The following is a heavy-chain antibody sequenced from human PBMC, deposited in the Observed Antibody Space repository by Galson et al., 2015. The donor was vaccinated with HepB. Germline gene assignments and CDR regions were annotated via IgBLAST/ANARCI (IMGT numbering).Heavy chain of an antibody. CDR1: GFTFSHYA. D-gene: IGHD2-21*01. J-gene: IGHJ4*02. V-gene: IGHV3-33*01. CDR3: ARMVNVDGNPSKGPLDY. Sequence: SLRLSCAASGFTFSHYAMHWVRQGPGTGREWVAVIWSDGSNTYYADSVKGRFTISRDNSKNTLYLQMNTLRGEDTAVYHCARMVNVDGNPSKGPLDYWGQGTLVTVSS. CDR2: IWSDGSNT.